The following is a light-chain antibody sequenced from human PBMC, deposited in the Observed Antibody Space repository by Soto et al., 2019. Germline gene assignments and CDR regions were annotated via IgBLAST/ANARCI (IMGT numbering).Light chain of an antibody. CDR3: QSYDSSLSGSV. CDR1: SSNIGAGYD. CDR2: GNG. J-gene: IGLJ3*02. Sequence: QLVLTQPPSVSGAPGQRVTISCTGSSSNIGAGYDVHWYQQLPGTAPKLLIYGNGNRPSGVPDRFSGSKSGTSASLAITGLQAEDEADYYCQSYDSSLSGSVFGGGTKLTVL. V-gene: IGLV1-40*01.